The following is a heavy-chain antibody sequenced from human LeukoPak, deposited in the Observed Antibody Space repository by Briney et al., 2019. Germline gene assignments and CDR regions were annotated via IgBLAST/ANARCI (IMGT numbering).Heavy chain of an antibody. Sequence: SETLSLTCAVYGGSFSGYYWSWIRQPPGKGLEWIGEINHSGSTNYNPSLKSRVTISVDTSKNQFSLKLSSVTAADTAVYYCARGFGYYYGSGIERRLDYWGQGTLVTVSS. V-gene: IGHV4-34*01. CDR3: ARGFGYYYGSGIERRLDY. D-gene: IGHD3-10*01. CDR2: INHSGST. CDR1: GGSFSGYY. J-gene: IGHJ4*02.